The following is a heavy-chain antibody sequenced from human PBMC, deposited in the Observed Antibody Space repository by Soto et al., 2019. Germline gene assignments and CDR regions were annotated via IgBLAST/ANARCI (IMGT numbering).Heavy chain of an antibody. D-gene: IGHD3-10*02. J-gene: IGHJ6*02. CDR3: ARVGRITMSGIVNYYYYYGMDV. V-gene: IGHV4-30-4*08. CDR2: IYYSGST. Sequence: TLSLTRTVSCGSISNYYWSWVRQPPGKGPGGIGYIYYSGSTYYNPSLKSRVTISVDTSKNQFSLKLSSVTAADTAVYYCARVGRITMSGIVNYYYYYGMDVWGQGTTVTVSS. CDR1: CGSISNYY.